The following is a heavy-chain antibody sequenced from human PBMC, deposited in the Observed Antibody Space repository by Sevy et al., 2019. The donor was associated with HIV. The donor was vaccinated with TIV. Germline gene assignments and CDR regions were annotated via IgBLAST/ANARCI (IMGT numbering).Heavy chain of an antibody. CDR3: ATLDFWSENRSYGTDV. D-gene: IGHD3-3*01. Sequence: ASVKVSCKVSGYTLTKLPMHWVRQAPGKGLEWMGVFDTEDGESIYAQRFQGRVTMTGDTSTGTAYMQLSRLRSDDTVVYYCATLDFWSENRSYGTDVWGQGTTVTVSS. J-gene: IGHJ6*02. CDR2: FDTEDGES. V-gene: IGHV1-24*01. CDR1: GYTLTKLP.